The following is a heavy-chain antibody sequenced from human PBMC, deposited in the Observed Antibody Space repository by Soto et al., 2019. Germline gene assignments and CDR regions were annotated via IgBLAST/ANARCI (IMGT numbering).Heavy chain of an antibody. CDR3: ASVLAYCGGDCPVAFDI. V-gene: IGHV4-59*01. CDR2: IYYSGST. J-gene: IGHJ3*02. D-gene: IGHD2-21*02. CDR1: GGSISSYY. Sequence: PSEALSLSCTVSGGSISSYYWSWIRQPPGKGLEWIGYIYYSGSTNYNPSLKSRVTISVDTSKNQFSLKLSSVTAADTAEYYCASVLAYCGGDCPVAFDIWGQGTMVTVSS.